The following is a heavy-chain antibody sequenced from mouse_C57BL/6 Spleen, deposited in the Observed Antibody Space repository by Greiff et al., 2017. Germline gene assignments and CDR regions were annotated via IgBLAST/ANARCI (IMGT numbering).Heavy chain of an antibody. CDR1: GYAFTNYL. V-gene: IGHV1-54*01. D-gene: IGHD1-1*01. Sequence: QVQLQQSGAELVRPGTSVKVSCKASGYAFTNYLIEWVKQRPGQGLEWIGVINPGSGGTNYNEKFKGKATLTADKASSTAYMQLSSLTSEDSAVYFCARGGSYGSSLYYYAMDYWGQGTSVTVSS. CDR3: ARGGSYGSSLYYYAMDY. J-gene: IGHJ4*01. CDR2: INPGSGGT.